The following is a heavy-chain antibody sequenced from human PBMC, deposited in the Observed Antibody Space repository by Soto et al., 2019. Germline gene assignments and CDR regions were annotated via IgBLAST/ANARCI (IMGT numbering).Heavy chain of an antibody. CDR3: VRHLWGNWNYFDY. J-gene: IGHJ4*02. D-gene: IGHD1-1*01. V-gene: IGHV4-59*08. Sequence: SETLSLTCTVSGCSISSYYWSWIRQPPGKGLEWIGYIYFSGSTNYNPSLMSRVTISVDTSKPQYSLHLNSVTAADTAVYYCVRHLWGNWNYFDYWGQGILVTVSS. CDR1: GCSISSYY. CDR2: IYFSGST.